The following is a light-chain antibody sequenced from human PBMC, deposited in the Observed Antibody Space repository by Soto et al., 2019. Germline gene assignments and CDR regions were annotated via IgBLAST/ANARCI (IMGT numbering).Light chain of an antibody. CDR3: CSYAGSYTSPYV. Sequence: ALTQPRSVSGSPGQSVTISCTGTSSDVGGYNYVSWYQQHPGKAPKLMIYDVSKRPSGVPDRFSGSKSGNTASLTISGLQAEDEADYYCCSYAGSYTSPYVFGTGTKVTVL. J-gene: IGLJ1*01. CDR1: SSDVGGYNY. V-gene: IGLV2-11*01. CDR2: DVS.